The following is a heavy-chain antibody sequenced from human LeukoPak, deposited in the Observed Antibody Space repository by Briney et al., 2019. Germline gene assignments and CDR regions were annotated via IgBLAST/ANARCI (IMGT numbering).Heavy chain of an antibody. V-gene: IGHV1-18*01. CDR2: ISAYNGNT. CDR1: GYIFTSYG. CDR3: ARGRVYGSGSYYPPDAFDI. D-gene: IGHD3-10*01. Sequence: ASVKVSCKASGYIFTSYGISWVRQAPGQGLEWMGWISAYNGNTNYAQELQGRVTMATDTSTSTAYMELRSLRSDDTAVYYCARGRVYGSGSYYPPDAFDIWGQGTVVTVSS. J-gene: IGHJ3*02.